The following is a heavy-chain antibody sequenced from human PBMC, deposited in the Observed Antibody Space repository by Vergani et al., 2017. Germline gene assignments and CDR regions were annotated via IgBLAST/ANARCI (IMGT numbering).Heavy chain of an antibody. J-gene: IGHJ6*02. Sequence: QVQLVQSGAEVKKPGSSVKVSCKASGGTFSSYAISWVRQAPGQGLEWMGGIIPIFGTANYAQKFQGRVTITADESTSTAYMELSSLRSEDTAVYYCASPMNYDILTDTYYYGMDVWGQGTTVTVS. D-gene: IGHD3-9*01. V-gene: IGHV1-69*12. CDR1: GGTFSSYA. CDR3: ASPMNYDILTDTYYYGMDV. CDR2: IIPIFGTA.